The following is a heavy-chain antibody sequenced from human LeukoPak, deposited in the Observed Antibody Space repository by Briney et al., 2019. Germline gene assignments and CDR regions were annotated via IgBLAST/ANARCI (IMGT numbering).Heavy chain of an antibody. J-gene: IGHJ6*02. CDR1: GSTLTAYY. CDR2: INPNSGGT. V-gene: IGHV1-2*02. D-gene: IGHD6-25*01. CDR3: ARDKISGSDYTGYYGMDV. Sequence: VKVSCHASGSTLTAYYMHWVRQAPGQGLEWMGWINPNSGGTRYSQNFQCRVTVTRDTSISTVYMDLSRLRSDDTAVYYCARDKISGSDYTGYYGMDVWGQGTTVTVSS.